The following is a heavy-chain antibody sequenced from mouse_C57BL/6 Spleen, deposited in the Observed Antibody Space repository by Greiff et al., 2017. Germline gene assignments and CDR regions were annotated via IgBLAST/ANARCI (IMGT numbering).Heavy chain of an antibody. J-gene: IGHJ4*01. Sequence: VQLQQSGPGLVQPSQSLSITCTVSGFSFTSYGVHWVRQSPGKGLEWLGVIWRGGSTDYNAAFISRLSISKDNSKSQVFFKMNSQQADDTAIYYCARNCYYGSSPYAMDYWGQGTSVTVSS. CDR1: GFSFTSYG. D-gene: IGHD1-1*01. CDR3: ARNCYYGSSPYAMDY. CDR2: IWRGGST. V-gene: IGHV2-2*01.